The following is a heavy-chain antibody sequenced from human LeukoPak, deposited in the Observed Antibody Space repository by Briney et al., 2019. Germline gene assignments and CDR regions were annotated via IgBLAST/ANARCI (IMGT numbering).Heavy chain of an antibody. CDR3: TRDQWETSTTEDY. D-gene: IGHD4-11*01. J-gene: IGHJ4*02. CDR2: IKQDGSEK. V-gene: IGHV3-7*01. CDR1: GFTFSSYW. Sequence: GGSLRLSCAASGFTFSSYWMSWVRQAPGKGLEWVANIKQDGSEKYYVDSVKGRFTISRDNAKNSLYLQMNSLRAEDTAVYYCTRDQWETSTTEDYWGQGTLVTVSS.